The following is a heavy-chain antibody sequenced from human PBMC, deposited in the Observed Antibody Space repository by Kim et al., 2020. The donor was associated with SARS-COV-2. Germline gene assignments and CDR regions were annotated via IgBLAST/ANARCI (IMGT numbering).Heavy chain of an antibody. J-gene: IGHJ6*02. CDR3: AKAAGVPVAPVYFYGVDV. D-gene: IGHD2-2*01. CDR1: GFTFSSYG. CDR2: IWYDGSNK. V-gene: IGHV3-33*06. Sequence: GGSLRLSCAASGFTFSSYGMHWVRQAPGKGLEWVAVIWYDGSNKYYADSVKGRFTISRDNSKNTLYLQRNSLRAEDTAVYYCAKAAGVPVAPVYFYGVDVWGQGTTVTVSS.